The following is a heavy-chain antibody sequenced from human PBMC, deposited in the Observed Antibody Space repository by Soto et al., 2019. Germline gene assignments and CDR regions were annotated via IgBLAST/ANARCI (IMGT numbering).Heavy chain of an antibody. CDR2: ISYDGSNK. D-gene: IGHD3-22*01. Sequence: GGSLRLSCAASGFTFSSYGMYWVRQAPGKGLEWVAVISYDGSNKHYADSVEGRFTISRDNSKNTLYLQMNSLRAEDTAMYYCAKAGSYYYDSSGYYAHYWGQGTLVTVSS. CDR1: GFTFSSYG. J-gene: IGHJ4*02. V-gene: IGHV3-30*18. CDR3: AKAGSYYYDSSGYYAHY.